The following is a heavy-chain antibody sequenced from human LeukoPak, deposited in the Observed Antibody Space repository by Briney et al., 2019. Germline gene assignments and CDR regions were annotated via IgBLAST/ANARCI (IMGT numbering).Heavy chain of an antibody. CDR2: ISGSGGST. V-gene: IGHV3-23*01. CDR3: AKDDVVVPAAIDY. J-gene: IGHJ4*02. Sequence: GSLRLSCAASGFTFSSYAMSRVRQAPGKGLEWVSAISGSGGSTYYADSVKGRFTISRDNSKNTLYLQMNSLRADDTAVYYCAKDDVVVPAAIDYWGQGTLVTVSS. CDR1: GFTFSSYA. D-gene: IGHD2-2*01.